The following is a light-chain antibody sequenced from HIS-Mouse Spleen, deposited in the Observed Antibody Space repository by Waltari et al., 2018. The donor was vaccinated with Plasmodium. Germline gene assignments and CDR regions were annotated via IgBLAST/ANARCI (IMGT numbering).Light chain of an antibody. J-gene: IGKJ4*01. CDR2: AAS. Sequence: AIRMTQSPSSFSASTGDRVTITCRASQGLSSYLAWYQQKPGKAPKLLIYAASTLQSGVPSSFSGSGSGTDFTLTISCLQSEDFATYYCQQYYSYLLTFGGGTKVEIK. CDR3: QQYYSYLLT. CDR1: QGLSSY. V-gene: IGKV1-8*01.